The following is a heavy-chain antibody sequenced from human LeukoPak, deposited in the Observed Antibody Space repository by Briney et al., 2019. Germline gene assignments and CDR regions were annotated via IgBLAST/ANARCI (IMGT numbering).Heavy chain of an antibody. D-gene: IGHD6-19*01. V-gene: IGHV4-30-2*01. CDR1: GGSISSGGYS. J-gene: IGHJ6*02. CDR3: ARSNSSGWRYYYYYGMDV. CDR2: IYHSGST. Sequence: SQTLSLTCAVSGGSISSGGYSWSWIRQPPGKGLEWIGYIYHSGSTNYNPFLKSRVTISVDTSKNQFSLKLSSVTAADTAVYYCARSNSSGWRYYYYYGMDVWGQGTTVTVSS.